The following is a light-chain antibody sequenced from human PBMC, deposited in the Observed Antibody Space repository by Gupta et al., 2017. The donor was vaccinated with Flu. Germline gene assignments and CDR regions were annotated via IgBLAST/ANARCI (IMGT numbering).Light chain of an antibody. V-gene: IGKV2-30*02. CDR3: KQGTHWLT. CDR1: QSLVHRNGNTY. J-gene: IGKJ1*01. Sequence: DVVITQSPLSLPVTLGQPASISCRSSQSLVHRNGNTYLTWFQQRPGHSPRRLIYRVSNRDSGVPDRFSGSGSDTDFTLNISRVEAEEVGIYYCKQGTHWLTFGQGTKVEIK. CDR2: RVS.